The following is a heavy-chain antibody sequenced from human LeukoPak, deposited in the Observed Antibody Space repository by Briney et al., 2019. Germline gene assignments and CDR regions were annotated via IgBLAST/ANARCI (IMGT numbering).Heavy chain of an antibody. Sequence: SVKVSCKASGGTFSSYAISWVRQAPGQGLEWMGRIIPIFGIANYAQKFQGRVTITTDESTSTAYMELSSLRSEDTAVYYCARDATPLRYSSGWYVAFDIWGQGTMVTVSS. CDR1: GGTFSSYA. CDR3: ARDATPLRYSSGWYVAFDI. V-gene: IGHV1-69*05. J-gene: IGHJ3*02. D-gene: IGHD6-19*01. CDR2: IIPIFGIA.